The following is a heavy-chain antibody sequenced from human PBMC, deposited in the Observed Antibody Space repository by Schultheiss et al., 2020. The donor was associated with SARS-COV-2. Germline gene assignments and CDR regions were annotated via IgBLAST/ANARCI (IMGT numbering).Heavy chain of an antibody. D-gene: IGHD4-17*01. CDR3: ARAYGDYPLCEY. Sequence: ASVKVSCKATGYTFSGYPIAWVRQAPGQGLEWMGIINPSGGSTSYAQKFQGRVTMTRDTSTSTVYMELRSLRSEDTAVYYCARAYGDYPLCEYWGQGTLVTVSS. CDR2: INPSGGST. CDR1: GYTFSGYP. J-gene: IGHJ4*02. V-gene: IGHV1-46*01.